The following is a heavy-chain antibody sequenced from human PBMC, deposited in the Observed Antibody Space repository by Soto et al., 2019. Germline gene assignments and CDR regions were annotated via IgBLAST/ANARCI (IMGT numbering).Heavy chain of an antibody. CDR2: IYYSGST. Sequence: ASETLSLTCTVSGGSISSYYWSWIRQPPGKGLEWIGYIYYSGSTNYNPSLKSRVTISVDTSKNQFSLKLSSVTAADTAVYYCARDGVLRYFEPWGQGTLVTVSS. V-gene: IGHV4-59*01. J-gene: IGHJ5*02. CDR1: GGSISSYY. D-gene: IGHD3-9*01. CDR3: ARDGVLRYFEP.